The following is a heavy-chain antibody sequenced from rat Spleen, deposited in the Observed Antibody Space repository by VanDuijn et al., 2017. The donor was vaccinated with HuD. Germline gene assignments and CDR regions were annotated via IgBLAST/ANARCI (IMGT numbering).Heavy chain of an antibody. V-gene: IGHV5-29*01. Sequence: EVKLVESGGGLVQPGRSLKLSCAASGFNFNENWMGWVRQAPGKGLEWVATISYDESSTYYRDSVKGRFTISRDNTKNTLYLQMDNLRSEDTATYYCARAGYLRDWYFDFWGPGTMVTVSS. CDR1: GFNFNENW. D-gene: IGHD2-2*01. CDR3: ARAGYLRDWYFDF. CDR2: ISYDESST. J-gene: IGHJ1*01.